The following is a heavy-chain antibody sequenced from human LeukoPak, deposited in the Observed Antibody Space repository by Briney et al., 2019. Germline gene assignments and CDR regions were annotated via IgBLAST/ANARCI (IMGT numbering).Heavy chain of an antibody. Sequence: GGSLRLSCAASGFTFSSYWMHWVRQAPGKGLVLVSRINSDGSSKSYADSVKGRFTIPRDNAKNTLYLQMNGLRAEDTALYYCARDGKRGYSYGYTDYWGQGTLVTVSS. CDR3: ARDGKRGYSYGYTDY. CDR2: INSDGSSK. J-gene: IGHJ4*02. D-gene: IGHD5-18*01. CDR1: GFTFSSYW. V-gene: IGHV3-74*01.